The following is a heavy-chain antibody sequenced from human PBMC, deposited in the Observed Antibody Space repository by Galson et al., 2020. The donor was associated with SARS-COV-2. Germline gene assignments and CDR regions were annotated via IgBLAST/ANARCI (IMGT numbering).Heavy chain of an antibody. Sequence: SETLSLTCTVSGDSVTSYFWSWIRQPPGKGLEWLGYIYHSGHTNYNPSLKNRVTMSVDTSKNQFSLKLSSVTEADTAVYYCASNTESPSWFDPWGQGTLVTVSS. J-gene: IGHJ5*02. V-gene: IGHV4-59*02. CDR2: IYHSGHT. CDR3: ASNTESPSWFDP. D-gene: IGHD2-2*02. CDR1: GDSVTSYF.